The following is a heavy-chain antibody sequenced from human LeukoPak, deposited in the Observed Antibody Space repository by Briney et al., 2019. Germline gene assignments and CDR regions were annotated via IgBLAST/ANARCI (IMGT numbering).Heavy chain of an antibody. CDR1: GGTFSSYA. J-gene: IGHJ4*02. V-gene: IGHV1-69*01. Sequence: GSSVKVSCKASGGTFSSYAISWVRQAPGQGLEWMGGIIPIFGTANYAQKFQGRVTITADESTSTAYMELSSLRSEDTAVHYCAREDGGGPGYFDYWGQGTLVTVSS. D-gene: IGHD3-16*01. CDR3: AREDGGGPGYFDY. CDR2: IIPIFGTA.